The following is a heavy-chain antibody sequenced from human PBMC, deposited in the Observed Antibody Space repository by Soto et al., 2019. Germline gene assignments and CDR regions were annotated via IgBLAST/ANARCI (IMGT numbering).Heavy chain of an antibody. D-gene: IGHD3-10*01. CDR2: INTGNGNT. CDR1: GYTFTTYS. CDR3: ARDDHMAGEDC. J-gene: IGHJ4*02. Sequence: QVQLVQSGAEVEKPGASVKVSCKASGYTFTTYSMHWVRQTPGQRLEWMGWINTGNGNTIYSQKFQGRVTITRDTSASIVYMDLSSLRSEDTAVYYCARDDHMAGEDCWGQGTLVTVSS. V-gene: IGHV1-3*04.